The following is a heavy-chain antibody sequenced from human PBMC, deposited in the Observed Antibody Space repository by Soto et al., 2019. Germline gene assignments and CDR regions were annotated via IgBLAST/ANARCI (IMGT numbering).Heavy chain of an antibody. D-gene: IGHD3-22*01. CDR3: ARSRTSDTSNYYDYFDD. CDR2: IYSSGST. J-gene: IGHJ4*02. Sequence: SETLSLTCTVSGGSISSYSWNWVRQPAGEGLEWIGRIYSSGSTNYNPSLKSRVTMSVDTSKNQFSLKLTSVTAADTAVYYCARSRTSDTSNYYDYFDDWGQGALVTVSS. V-gene: IGHV4-4*07. CDR1: GGSISSYS.